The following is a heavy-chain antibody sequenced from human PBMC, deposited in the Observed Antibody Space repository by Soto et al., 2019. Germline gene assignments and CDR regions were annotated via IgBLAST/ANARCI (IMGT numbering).Heavy chain of an antibody. D-gene: IGHD6-13*01. CDR2: IYYSGST. J-gene: IGHJ4*02. V-gene: IGHV4-31*03. Sequence: SETLSLTCTVSGGSISSGGYYWSWIRQHPGKGLEWIGYIYYSGSTYYNPSLKSRVTISVDTSKNQFSLKLSSVTAADTAVYYCAREIIREQLVRWLDYWGQGTLVTVSS. CDR3: AREIIREQLVRWLDY. CDR1: GGSISSGGYY.